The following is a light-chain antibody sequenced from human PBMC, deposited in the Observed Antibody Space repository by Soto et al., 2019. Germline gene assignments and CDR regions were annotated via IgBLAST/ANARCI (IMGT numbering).Light chain of an antibody. J-gene: IGKJ4*01. V-gene: IGKV1-12*01. CDR2: AAS. Sequence: DIQMTQSPSSVSASVGDRVTITCRASQGISSWLAWYQQKPGKAPKLLIYAASRLQSGVTSRLSGSGSGTDFTLTTSSLQPEAFANDYCQQGNSFPLTFGGGTKVEIK. CDR3: QQGNSFPLT. CDR1: QGISSW.